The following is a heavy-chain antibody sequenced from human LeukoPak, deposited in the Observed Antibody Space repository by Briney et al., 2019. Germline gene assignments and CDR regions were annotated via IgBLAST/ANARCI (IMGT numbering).Heavy chain of an antibody. CDR1: GYSISSGYY. D-gene: IGHD3-22*01. V-gene: IGHV4-38-2*02. CDR2: IYHSGST. Sequence: SETLSLTCTVSGYSISSGYYWGWIRQPPGKGLEWIGSIYHSGSTYYNPSLKSRVTISVDTSKNQFSLKLSSVTAADTAVYYCAREGLSSYDSSGYYYGDAFDIWGQGTMVTVSS. CDR3: AREGLSSYDSSGYYYGDAFDI. J-gene: IGHJ3*02.